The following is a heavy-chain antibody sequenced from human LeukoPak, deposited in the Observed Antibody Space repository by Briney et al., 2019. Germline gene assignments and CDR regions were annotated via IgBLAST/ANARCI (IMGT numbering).Heavy chain of an antibody. CDR1: GYTFTSYD. CDR3: ARTSTGTRGGYDV. CDR2: INPNSGNT. J-gene: IGHJ4*02. D-gene: IGHD1-1*01. V-gene: IGHV1-8*01. Sequence: ASVRVSCKASGYTFTSYDINWVRQASGQGLEWMGWINPNSGNTGFTQKFQGRVTVTRSTSISTAYMELSSLTSDDTAVYYCARTSTGTRGGYDVWGQGTLVTVSS.